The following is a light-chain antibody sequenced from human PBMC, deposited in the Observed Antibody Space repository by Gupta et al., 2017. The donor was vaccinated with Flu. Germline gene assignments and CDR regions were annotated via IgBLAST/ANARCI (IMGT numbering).Light chain of an antibody. V-gene: IGKV2-28*01. CDR1: QSLLHSNGYNY. CDR2: LGS. CDR3: RQGLQTLWT. Sequence: VTPGEPASISCRSSQSLLHSNGYNYLDWYLQKPGQSPQLLIYLGSSRASGVPDRFSGSGTGTDFTLKISRVEAEDVGVYYCRQGLQTLWTFGQATKVEIK. J-gene: IGKJ1*01.